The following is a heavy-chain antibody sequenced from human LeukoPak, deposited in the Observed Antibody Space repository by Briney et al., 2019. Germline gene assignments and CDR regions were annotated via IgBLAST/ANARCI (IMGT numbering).Heavy chain of an antibody. CDR2: ISAYNGNT. Sequence: GSVKVSCKASGYTFTGYGISWVRQAPGQGLEWMGWISAYNGNTNYAQKLQGRVTMTTDTSTSTAYMELRSLRSDDTAVYYCARPGVRYFDWTHLDYWGQGTLVTVSS. CDR3: ARPGVRYFDWTHLDY. V-gene: IGHV1-18*01. CDR1: GYTFTGYG. D-gene: IGHD3-9*01. J-gene: IGHJ4*02.